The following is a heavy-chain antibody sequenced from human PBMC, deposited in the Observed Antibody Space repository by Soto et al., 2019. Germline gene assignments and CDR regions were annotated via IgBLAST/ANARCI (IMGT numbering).Heavy chain of an antibody. J-gene: IGHJ4*02. Sequence: EVQLVESGGGLVQPGGSLRLSCAASGFTFSNYWMHWVRQVPGKGLVWVSRINGDGSSTSYVDPVKGRFTISRDNAKNTVYLQMNSLRAEDTAVYYCARDSVGSSWPHPFDYWGQGTLVTVYS. D-gene: IGHD6-13*01. CDR3: ARDSVGSSWPHPFDY. CDR1: GFTFSNYW. CDR2: INGDGSST. V-gene: IGHV3-74*01.